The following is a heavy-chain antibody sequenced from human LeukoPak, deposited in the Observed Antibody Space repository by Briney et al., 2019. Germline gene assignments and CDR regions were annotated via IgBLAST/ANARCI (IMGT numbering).Heavy chain of an antibody. D-gene: IGHD6-25*01. CDR2: IYYTGST. Sequence: PSKTLSLTCTVSGGLISSYYWSWIRQTPEKGLVWIGNIYYTGSTIYNPSLKSRVSISLDTSKKHLSLNLTSVTAADTAVYYCAREQRYWYFDLWGRGSLVTVSS. J-gene: IGHJ2*01. CDR3: AREQRYWYFDL. CDR1: GGLISSYY. V-gene: IGHV4-59*01.